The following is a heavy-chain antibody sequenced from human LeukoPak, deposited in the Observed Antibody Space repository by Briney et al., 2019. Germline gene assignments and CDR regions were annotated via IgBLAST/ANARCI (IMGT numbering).Heavy chain of an antibody. V-gene: IGHV4-38-2*02. D-gene: IGHD3-22*01. CDR2: ISHYGNT. J-gene: IGHJ4*02. CDR1: GYSITSTYY. CDR3: VRGFYYVSSGYAIDS. Sequence: SETLSLTCSVSGYSITSTYYWGWIRQTPGKGLEWIGTISHYGNTFYNPSLKARVTLSVDTSKNQLSATLNSVTAADTAVYYCVRGFYYVSSGYAIDSWGQGTLVTVSS.